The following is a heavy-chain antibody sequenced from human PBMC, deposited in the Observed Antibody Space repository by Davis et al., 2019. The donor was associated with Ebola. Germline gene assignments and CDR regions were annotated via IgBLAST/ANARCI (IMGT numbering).Heavy chain of an antibody. D-gene: IGHD1-26*01. CDR3: ARDDGLRVGATTVYYYGMDV. J-gene: IGHJ6*02. Sequence: GESLKISCAASGFTFSSYWMSWVRQAPGKGLEWVANIKQDGSEKYYVDSVKGRFTISRDNAKNSLYLQMNSLRAEDTAVYYCARDDGLRVGATTVYYYGMDVWGQGTTVTVSS. CDR2: IKQDGSEK. V-gene: IGHV3-7*01. CDR1: GFTFSSYW.